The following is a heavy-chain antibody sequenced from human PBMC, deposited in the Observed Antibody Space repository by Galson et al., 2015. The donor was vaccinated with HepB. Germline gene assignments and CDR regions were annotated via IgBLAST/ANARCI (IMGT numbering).Heavy chain of an antibody. CDR2: INTNTGNP. CDR1: GYTFTNYA. V-gene: IGHV7-4-1*02. D-gene: IGHD1-1*01. Sequence: SVKVSCKASGYTFTNYAMSWVRQAPGQGLEWVGWINTNTGNPTYVQGFTGRFVFSLDTSVGTAYLQISSLKAEDTAVYYCARDLRHNWNDGYFDYWGQGTLVTVSS. CDR3: ARDLRHNWNDGYFDY. J-gene: IGHJ4*02.